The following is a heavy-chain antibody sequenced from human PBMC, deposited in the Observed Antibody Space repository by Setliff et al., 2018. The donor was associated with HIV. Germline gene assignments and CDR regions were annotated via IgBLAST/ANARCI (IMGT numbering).Heavy chain of an antibody. Sequence: ASVKVSCKASGYSFSDYYIHWVRQAPGHGFQWMGWISPKYGGTNYAQNFQGRVTMTRDTSISTAYMELRRLRSDDTAVYYCAREFGAGIRQIVAGEFYYMDVWGKGTTVTVSS. CDR3: AREFGAGIRQIVAGEFYYMDV. CDR2: ISPKYGGT. J-gene: IGHJ6*03. CDR1: GYSFSDYY. D-gene: IGHD5-12*01. V-gene: IGHV1-2*02.